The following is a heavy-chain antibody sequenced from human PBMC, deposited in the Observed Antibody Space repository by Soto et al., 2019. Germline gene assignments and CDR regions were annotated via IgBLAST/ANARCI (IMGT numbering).Heavy chain of an antibody. CDR2: IKSKTDGGTT. D-gene: IGHD6-13*01. CDR3: TTDQPGYSSSWYYYGMDV. V-gene: IGHV3-15*07. CDR1: GFTFSNAW. J-gene: IGHJ6*02. Sequence: GGSLRLSCAASGFTFSNAWMDWVRQAPGKGLEWVGRIKSKTDGGTTDYDAPVKGRLTISRDDSKNTLYLQMISLKTEDTAVYYCTTDQPGYSSSWYYYGMDVWGQGTTVTVSS.